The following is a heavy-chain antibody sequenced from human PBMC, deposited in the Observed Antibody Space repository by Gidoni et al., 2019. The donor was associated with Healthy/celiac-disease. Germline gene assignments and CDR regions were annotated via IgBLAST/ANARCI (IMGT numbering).Heavy chain of an antibody. V-gene: IGHV4-59*01. CDR1: GGSISSYY. Sequence: QVQLQESGPGLVKPSETLSLTCTVSGGSISSYYWSWIRQPPGKGLEWIGYIYYSGSTNYNPSRKSRVTISVDTSKNQFSLKLSSVTAADTAVYYCARLTGYSYGQTPNWFDPWGQGTLVTVSS. CDR3: ARLTGYSYGQTPNWFDP. CDR2: IYYSGST. J-gene: IGHJ5*02. D-gene: IGHD5-18*01.